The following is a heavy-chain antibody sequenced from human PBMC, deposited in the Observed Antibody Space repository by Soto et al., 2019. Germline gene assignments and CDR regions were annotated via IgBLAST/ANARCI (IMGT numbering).Heavy chain of an antibody. CDR1: GGSFSGYY. CDR3: ARGSRVSVAAGTGAHDHNPYYLDY. V-gene: IGHV4-34*01. Sequence: QVQLQQWGAGLLKPSETLSLTCAVYGGSFSGYYWSWIRQPAGKGLEWIGEINHSGSTNYNPSLKSRVTISVDTSKNQFSLKLSSVIAADTAVYYCARGSRVSVAAGTGAHDHNPYYLDYWGQGTLVTVSS. CDR2: INHSGST. D-gene: IGHD6-13*01. J-gene: IGHJ4*02.